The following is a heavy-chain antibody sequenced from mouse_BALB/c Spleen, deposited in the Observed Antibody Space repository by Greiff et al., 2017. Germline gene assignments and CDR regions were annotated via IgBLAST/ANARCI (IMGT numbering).Heavy chain of an antibody. V-gene: IGHV14-3*02. J-gene: IGHJ3*01. D-gene: IGHD2-14*01. Sequence: VQLQQSGAELVKPGASVKLSCTASGFNINDTYMHWVKQRPEQGLEWIGRIDPANGNTKYDPKFQGKATITADTSSNTAYLQLSSLTSEDTAVYYCALIGGFAYWGQGTLVTVSA. CDR3: ALIGGFAY. CDR1: GFNINDTY. CDR2: IDPANGNT.